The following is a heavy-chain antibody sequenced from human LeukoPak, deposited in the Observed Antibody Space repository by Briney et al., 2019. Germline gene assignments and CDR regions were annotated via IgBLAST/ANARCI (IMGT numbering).Heavy chain of an antibody. J-gene: IGHJ4*02. Sequence: ASVKVSCKASGYTFSIYGITRVRQAPGQGLEWMGFISADNGNTNYAQKFQGRVTMTTDTSTSTAYMELRSLRADDTAVYYCARCGATVTMFFDYWGQGTLVTVSS. CDR1: GYTFSIYG. CDR3: ARCGATVTMFFDY. V-gene: IGHV1-18*01. D-gene: IGHD4-17*01. CDR2: ISADNGNT.